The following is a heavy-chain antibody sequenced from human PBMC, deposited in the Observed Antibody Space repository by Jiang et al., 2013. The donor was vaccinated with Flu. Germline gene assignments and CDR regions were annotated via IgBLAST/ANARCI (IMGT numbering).Heavy chain of an antibody. D-gene: IGHD6-19*01. V-gene: IGHV3-15*07. CDR2: IKAKRDGGET. Sequence: GFVFSYAWMNWVRQAPGKGLEWVGRIKAKRDGGETDYAAPVNGRFTLSRDDSRNTLYLQMNSLKTEDTGVYYCTIDKEGTTVAGSLGFDYWGQGTLVTVSS. CDR3: TIDKEGTTVAGSLGFDY. CDR1: GFVFSYAW. J-gene: IGHJ4*02.